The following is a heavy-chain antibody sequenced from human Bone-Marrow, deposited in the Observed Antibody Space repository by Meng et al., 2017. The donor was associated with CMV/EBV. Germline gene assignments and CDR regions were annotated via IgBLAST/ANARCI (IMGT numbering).Heavy chain of an antibody. CDR1: GYTFTSYD. Sequence: SVKVSCKTSGYTFTSYDINWVRQAPGQGLEWMGGIIPILGIANYAQKFQGRVTITADKSTSTAYMELSSLRSEDTAVYYCARVGRCSSTSCLRKYFQHWGQGTLVTVSS. CDR3: ARVGRCSSTSCLRKYFQH. J-gene: IGHJ1*01. CDR2: IIPILGIA. D-gene: IGHD2-2*01. V-gene: IGHV1-69*10.